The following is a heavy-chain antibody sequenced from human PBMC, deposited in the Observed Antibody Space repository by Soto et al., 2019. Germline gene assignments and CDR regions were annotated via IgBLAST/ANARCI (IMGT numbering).Heavy chain of an antibody. CDR1: GGSISSSSYY. V-gene: IGHV4-39*01. Sequence: LSETLSLPCAVSGGSISSSSYYWGWIRQPPGKGLEWIGSISYSGSTYYNPSLKSRVTISVDTSKNQFSLKLSSVTAADTAVYYCASYYYDSSGYYYVPGVYWGQGTLVPVSS. CDR2: ISYSGST. J-gene: IGHJ4*02. D-gene: IGHD3-22*01. CDR3: ASYYYDSSGYYYVPGVY.